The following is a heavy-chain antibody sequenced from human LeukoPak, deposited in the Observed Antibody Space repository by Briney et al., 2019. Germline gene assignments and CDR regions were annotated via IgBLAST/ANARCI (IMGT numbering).Heavy chain of an antibody. CDR1: GSTFTSYS. CDR2: ISGSGNHI. V-gene: IGHV3-21*01. CDR3: ARDKAVAETGSGMDV. J-gene: IGHJ6*02. D-gene: IGHD6-19*01. Sequence: PGGSLRLSCAASGSTFTSYSMNWVRQAPGKGLEWVSSISGSGNHIFYADSVKGRFTISRDNAKNSLYLQMNSLRAEDTAVYYCARDKAVAETGSGMDVWGQGTTVTVSS.